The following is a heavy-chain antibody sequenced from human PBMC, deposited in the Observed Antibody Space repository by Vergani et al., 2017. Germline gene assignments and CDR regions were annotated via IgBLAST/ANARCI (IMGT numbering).Heavy chain of an antibody. Sequence: QVQLQESGPGLVKPSQTLSLTCTVSGGSISSYYWSWIRQPPGKGLEWIGRIYTSGSTNYNPSLKSRVTISVDTSKNQFSLKLSSVTAADTAVYYCARGGSGMLWRPFDYWGQGTLVTVSS. V-gene: IGHV4-4*08. CDR2: IYTSGST. J-gene: IGHJ4*02. D-gene: IGHD3-16*01. CDR3: ARGGSGMLWRPFDY. CDR1: GGSISSYY.